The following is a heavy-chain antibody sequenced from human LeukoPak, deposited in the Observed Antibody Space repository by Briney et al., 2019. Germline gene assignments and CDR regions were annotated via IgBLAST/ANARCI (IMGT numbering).Heavy chain of an antibody. Sequence: SETLSLTCTVSGGSISNYYWTWIRQSPGKGLEWIASISSAGKTNNNPSLQSRVTISLDTSNHQLSLKMTSVISADTAVYYCARGHIAPQRQFIARRGLRTVSRFDPWGRGTLVIVSA. CDR1: GGSISNYY. D-gene: IGHD6-6*01. J-gene: IGHJ5*02. CDR2: ISSAGKT. CDR3: ARGHIAPQRQFIARRGLRTVSRFDP. V-gene: IGHV4-59*13.